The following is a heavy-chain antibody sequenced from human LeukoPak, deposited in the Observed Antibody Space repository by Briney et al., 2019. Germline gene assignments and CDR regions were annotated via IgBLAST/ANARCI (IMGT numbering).Heavy chain of an antibody. CDR1: GYTFTSYA. V-gene: IGHV1-3*01. Sequence: ASVKVSCKASGYTFTSYAMHWVRQAPGQRLEWMGWINAGNGNTKYSQKFQGRVTITRDTSASTAYMELSSLRSEDTAVYYCARDEAAGIPRAPFDYWGQGTLVTVSS. D-gene: IGHD6-13*01. CDR3: ARDEAAGIPRAPFDY. CDR2: INAGNGNT. J-gene: IGHJ4*02.